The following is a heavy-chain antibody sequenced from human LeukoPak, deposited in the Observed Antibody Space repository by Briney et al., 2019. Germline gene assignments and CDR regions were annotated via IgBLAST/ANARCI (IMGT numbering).Heavy chain of an antibody. J-gene: IGHJ5*02. CDR2: INHSGST. Sequence: SETLSLTCAVYGGSFSGYYWSWIRQPPGKGLEWIGEINHSGSTNYNPSLKSRVTISVDTSKNQFSLKLSSVTAADTAVYYCARDPERGYSYGYRGGWFDPWGQGTLVTVSS. CDR1: GGSFSGYY. D-gene: IGHD5-18*01. V-gene: IGHV4-34*01. CDR3: ARDPERGYSYGYRGGWFDP.